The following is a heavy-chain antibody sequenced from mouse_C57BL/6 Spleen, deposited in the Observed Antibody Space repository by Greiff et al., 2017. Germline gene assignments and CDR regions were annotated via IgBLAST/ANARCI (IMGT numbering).Heavy chain of an antibody. J-gene: IGHJ2*01. CDR1: GFTFSSYG. Sequence: DVKLVESGGDLVKPGGSLKLSCAASGFTFSSYGMSWVRQTPDKRLEWVATISSGGSYTYYPDSVKGRFTISRDNAKNTLYLQMSSLKSEDTAMYYCARVFDGSSYVPDYWGQGTTLTVAS. D-gene: IGHD1-1*01. V-gene: IGHV5-6*02. CDR3: ARVFDGSSYVPDY. CDR2: ISSGGSYT.